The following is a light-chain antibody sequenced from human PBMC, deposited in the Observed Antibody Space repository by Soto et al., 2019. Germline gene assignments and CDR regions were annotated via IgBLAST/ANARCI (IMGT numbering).Light chain of an antibody. J-gene: IGLJ2*01. V-gene: IGLV2-8*01. CDR2: EVS. Sequence: QSALTQPPSASGTPGQSVTIPCTGTSSDVGDYNYVSWYQQHPGKAPKLVIYEVSRRPSGVPDRFAGSKSGNTASLPVSGLQAEEEADYYCSSNAGSNNLVFGGGTKVTVL. CDR1: SSDVGDYNY. CDR3: SSNAGSNNLV.